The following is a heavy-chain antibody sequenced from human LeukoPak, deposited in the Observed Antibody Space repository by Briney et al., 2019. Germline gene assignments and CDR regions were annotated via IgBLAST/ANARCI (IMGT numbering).Heavy chain of an antibody. V-gene: IGHV5-51*01. CDR3: ARRAPTGGYFDF. CDR2: IYPGDSDT. CDR1: GYSFNSYW. J-gene: IGHJ4*02. D-gene: IGHD2-8*02. Sequence: GESLKISCKGSGYSFNSYWIGWVRQMPGKGLEWMGIIYPGDSDTRYSPSFQGQVTISADKSLNTAYLQWNSLKASDTAMYYCARRAPTGGYFDFWGQGTLVTVSS.